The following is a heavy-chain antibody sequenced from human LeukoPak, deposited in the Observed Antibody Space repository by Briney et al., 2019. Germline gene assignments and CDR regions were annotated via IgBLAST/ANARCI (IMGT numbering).Heavy chain of an antibody. D-gene: IGHD6-13*01. J-gene: IGHJ4*02. CDR2: ISYDGSNK. CDR3: TTSYSSSWYASGTDY. CDR1: GFTFSSYA. V-gene: IGHV3-30*04. Sequence: GRSLRLSCAASGFTFSSYAMHWVRQAPGKGLEWVAVISYDGSNKYYADSVKGRFTISRDNAKNSLYLQMNSLRDEDTAVYYCTTSYSSSWYASGTDYWGQGTLVTVSS.